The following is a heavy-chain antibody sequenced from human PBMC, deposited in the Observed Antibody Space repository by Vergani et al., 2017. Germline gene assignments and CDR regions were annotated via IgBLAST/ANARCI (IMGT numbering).Heavy chain of an antibody. V-gene: IGHV3-23*01. CDR3: AKDLAIRLLFGTPYYIYMDV. CDR2: MSGSGGST. D-gene: IGHD3-10*01. J-gene: IGHJ6*03. Sequence: DVQLLESGGGLVQPGGSLRLSCAASGFTLSSYAMSWVRQAAGKGLEWVSAMSGSGGSTYYADSVKGRFTISRDNSKNTLYLQMNSLRAEDTAVYYCAKDLAIRLLFGTPYYIYMDVWSKGSTVTVSS. CDR1: GFTLSSYA.